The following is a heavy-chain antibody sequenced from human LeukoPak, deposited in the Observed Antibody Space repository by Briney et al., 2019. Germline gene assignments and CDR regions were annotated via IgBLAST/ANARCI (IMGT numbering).Heavy chain of an antibody. V-gene: IGHV3-23*01. Sequence: GGSLRLSRAASGFTFSSYVVSWVRQAPGKGLEWVSAISGTGGSTYYADSVKGRFTISRDNSKNTLYLQMNTLRAEETAVYYCARVEGYCRGGSCYHFDSWGQGTLVTVSP. J-gene: IGHJ4*02. CDR2: ISGTGGST. CDR1: GFTFSSYV. D-gene: IGHD2-15*01. CDR3: ARVEGYCRGGSCYHFDS.